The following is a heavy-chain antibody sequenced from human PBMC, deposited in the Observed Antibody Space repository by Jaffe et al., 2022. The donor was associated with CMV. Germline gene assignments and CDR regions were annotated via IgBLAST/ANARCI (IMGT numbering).Heavy chain of an antibody. Sequence: QLQLQESGPGLVKPSETLSLTCTVSGGSISSSSYYWGWIRQPPGKGLEWIGSIYYSGSTYYNPSLKSRVTISVDTSKNQFSLKLSSVTAADTAVYYCARHNMPYYYGSGSYPEEGYWGQGTLVTVSS. CDR1: GGSISSSSYY. J-gene: IGHJ4*02. CDR2: IYYSGST. V-gene: IGHV4-39*01. CDR3: ARHNMPYYYGSGSYPEEGY. D-gene: IGHD3-10*01.